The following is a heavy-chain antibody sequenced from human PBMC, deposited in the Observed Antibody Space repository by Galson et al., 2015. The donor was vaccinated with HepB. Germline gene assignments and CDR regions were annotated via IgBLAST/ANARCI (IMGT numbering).Heavy chain of an antibody. Sequence: SLRLSCAASGFTFSSYGMHWVRQAPGKGLEWVAVIWYDGSNKYYADSVKGRFTISRDNSKNTLYLQMNSLRAEDTAVYYCARDRGLAASYYYYYGMDVWGQGTTVTVSS. D-gene: IGHD6-13*01. CDR3: ARDRGLAASYYYYYGMDV. CDR2: IWYDGSNK. V-gene: IGHV3-33*01. CDR1: GFTFSSYG. J-gene: IGHJ6*02.